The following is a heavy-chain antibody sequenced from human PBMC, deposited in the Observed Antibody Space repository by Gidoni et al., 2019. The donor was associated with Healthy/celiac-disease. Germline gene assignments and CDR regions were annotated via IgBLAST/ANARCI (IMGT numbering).Heavy chain of an antibody. CDR3: ARGFLGDFWSGYYNIGGGYYYYYYMDV. V-gene: IGHV4-34*01. Sequence: QVQLQQWGAGLLKPSETLSLTCAVYGGSFSGYYWSWIRQPPGKGLEWIGEINHSGSTNYNPSLKSRVTISVDTSKNQFSLKLSSVTAADTAVYYCARGFLGDFWSGYYNIGGGYYYYYYMDVWGKGTTVTVSS. CDR1: GGSFSGYY. J-gene: IGHJ6*03. CDR2: INHSGST. D-gene: IGHD3-3*01.